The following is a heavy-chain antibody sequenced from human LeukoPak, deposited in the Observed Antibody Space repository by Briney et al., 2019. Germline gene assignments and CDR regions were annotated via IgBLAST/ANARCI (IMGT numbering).Heavy chain of an antibody. J-gene: IGHJ4*02. CDR1: GYTFTSYY. CDR3: ARAYYYDSSGYYYVGYFDY. D-gene: IGHD3-22*01. Sequence: ASVKISCKASGYTFTSYYMHWVRQAPGQGLEWMGIINPSGGSTSYAQKFQGRVTMTRDMSTSTVYMELSSLRSEDTAVYYCARAYYYDSSGYYYVGYFDYWGQGTLVTVSS. V-gene: IGHV1-46*01. CDR2: INPSGGST.